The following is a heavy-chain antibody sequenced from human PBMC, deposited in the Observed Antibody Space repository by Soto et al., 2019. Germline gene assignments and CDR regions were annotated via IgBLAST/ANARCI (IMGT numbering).Heavy chain of an antibody. V-gene: IGHV4-39*01. D-gene: IGHD3-22*01. CDR1: GVSIRSSSYY. CDR2: IYYSGST. J-gene: IGHJ6*02. CDR3: ARSDPPSSGFPPYYYYNGMDL. Sequence: QLQLQESGPGLVKPSDTLSLTCTVSGVSIRSSSYYWGWIRQPPGKGLEWIGSIYYSGSTYYNPYRKSRVAISVDTAKNQFSLEMSSVAAADTAVYYCARSDPPSSGFPPYYYYNGMDLGGQGTTVIVSS.